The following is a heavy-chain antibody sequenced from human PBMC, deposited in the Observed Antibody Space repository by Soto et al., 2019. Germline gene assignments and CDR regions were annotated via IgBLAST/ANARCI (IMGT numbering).Heavy chain of an antibody. CDR3: ARETNIRVSSSSKFTT. Sequence: GASVKVSCKASGGTFSSYAISWVRQAPGQGLEWMGGIIPIFGTANYAQKFQGRVTITADESTSTAYMELSSLRSEDTAVYYCARETNIRVSSSSKFTTWGQGTLVTVSS. CDR1: GGTFSSYA. V-gene: IGHV1-69*13. D-gene: IGHD6-6*01. J-gene: IGHJ4*02. CDR2: IIPIFGTA.